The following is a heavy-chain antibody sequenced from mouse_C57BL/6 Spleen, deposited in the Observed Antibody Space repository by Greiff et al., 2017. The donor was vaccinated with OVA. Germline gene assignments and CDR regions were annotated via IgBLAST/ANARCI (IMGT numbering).Heavy chain of an antibody. V-gene: IGHV1-26*01. CDR2: INPNNGGT. Sequence: VQLQQSGPELVKPGASVKISCKASGYTFTDYYMNWVKQSHGKSLEWIGDINPNNGGTSYNQKFKGKATLTVDKSSSTAYMELRSLTSEDSAVYYCARWDGYYLDYGGQGTTLTVSS. CDR1: GYTFTDYY. CDR3: ARWDGYYLDY. D-gene: IGHD2-3*01. J-gene: IGHJ2*01.